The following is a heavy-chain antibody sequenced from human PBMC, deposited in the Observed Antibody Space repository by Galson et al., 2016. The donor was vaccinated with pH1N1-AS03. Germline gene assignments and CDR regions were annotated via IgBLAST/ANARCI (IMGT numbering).Heavy chain of an antibody. Sequence: SLRPSCAASGFTFSSSWMSWVRQAPGKGLEWVANIRQDGSDKYYVDSVRGRFTISRDNAKNSLYLQMNSLRAEDTAVYYCVKGGTNFDSWGQGTLVTVSS. D-gene: IGHD1-26*01. J-gene: IGHJ4*02. CDR2: IRQDGSDK. CDR1: GFTFSSSW. CDR3: VKGGTNFDS. V-gene: IGHV3-7*01.